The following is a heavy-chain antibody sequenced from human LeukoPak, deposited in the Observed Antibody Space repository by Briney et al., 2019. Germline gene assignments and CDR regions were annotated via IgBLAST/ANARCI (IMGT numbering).Heavy chain of an antibody. CDR2: IRYDGSDK. Sequence: PGGSLRLSCAASGFTFRNFGMHWVRQAPGKGLEWVAFIRYDGSDKYYADSVKGRFTISRDISKNTLYLQMNRLRADDTAVYYCARVRYSDSSVLTRKRSYYFDYWGQGTLVTVSS. D-gene: IGHD3-22*01. CDR1: GFTFRNFG. CDR3: ARVRYSDSSVLTRKRSYYFDY. V-gene: IGHV3-30*02. J-gene: IGHJ4*02.